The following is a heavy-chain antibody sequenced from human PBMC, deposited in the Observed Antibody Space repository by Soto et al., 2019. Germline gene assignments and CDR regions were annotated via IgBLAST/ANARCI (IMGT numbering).Heavy chain of an antibody. CDR1: GGSINNYY. CDR3: ARGGTVPRLNFDL. Sequence: QVQLQESGPGLVKPSEALSLTCNVSGGSINNYYWSWIRQPPGKGLEWIGYIYETGITNYNPSLKSRVTISLDTSKNQFSLRLRSVTAADTAVYYCARGGTVPRLNFDLWGRGTLVTVSS. D-gene: IGHD4-17*01. J-gene: IGHJ2*01. V-gene: IGHV4-59*01. CDR2: IYETGIT.